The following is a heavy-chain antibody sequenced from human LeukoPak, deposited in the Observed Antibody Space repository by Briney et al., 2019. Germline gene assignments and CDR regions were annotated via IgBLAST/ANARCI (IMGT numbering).Heavy chain of an antibody. CDR3: ARDQPLPYHKAPRVWFDP. J-gene: IGHJ5*02. CDR1: GDSVSSNSAA. V-gene: IGHV6-1*01. Sequence: SQTLSLTCAISGDSVSSNSAAWNWIRQSPSRGLEWLGRTYYRSKWYNDYAVSVKSRITINPDTSKNQFSLQLNSVTPEDTAVYYCARDQPLPYHKAPRVWFDPWGQGTLVTVSS. CDR2: TYYRSKWYN. D-gene: IGHD1-14*01.